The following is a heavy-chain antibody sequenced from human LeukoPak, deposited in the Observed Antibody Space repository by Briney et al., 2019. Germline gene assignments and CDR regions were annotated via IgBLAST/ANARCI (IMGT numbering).Heavy chain of an antibody. CDR3: ARVGNWNDGWFDP. CDR1: GGSISSYY. D-gene: IGHD1-20*01. J-gene: IGHJ5*02. V-gene: IGHV4-59*01. Sequence: SETLSLTCTVSGGSISSYYWSWFRQPPGKELEWMGYIYYSGSTNYNPSLKSRVTISVDTSKNQFSLKLSSVTAADTAVYYCARVGNWNDGWFDPWGQGTLVTVSS. CDR2: IYYSGST.